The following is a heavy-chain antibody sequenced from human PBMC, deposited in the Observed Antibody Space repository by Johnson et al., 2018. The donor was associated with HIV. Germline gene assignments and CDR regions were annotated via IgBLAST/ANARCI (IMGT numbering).Heavy chain of an antibody. V-gene: IGHV3-30-3*01. CDR3: AREGTLGAFDI. Sequence: QVQLVESGGGVVQPEKSLRLSCAASGFTFSSYAMHWVRQAPGKGLEWVAVISYDGSNKYYADSVKGRFTISRDNSKNTLYLQMNSLRAEDTAVYYCAREGTLGAFDIWGQGTMVTVSS. CDR2: ISYDGSNK. J-gene: IGHJ3*02. D-gene: IGHD1-1*01. CDR1: GFTFSSYA.